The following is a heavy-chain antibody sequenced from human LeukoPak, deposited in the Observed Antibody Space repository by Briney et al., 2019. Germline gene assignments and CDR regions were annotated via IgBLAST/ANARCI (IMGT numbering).Heavy chain of an antibody. J-gene: IGHJ4*02. Sequence: SETLSLTCAVYGGSFSGYYWSWIRQPPGKGLEWIGEINHSGSTNYNPSLKSRVTISVDTSKNQFSLKLSSVTAADTAVYYCARAELGIRHFDYWGRGTLVTVSS. V-gene: IGHV4-34*01. CDR2: INHSGST. CDR3: ARAELGIRHFDY. CDR1: GGSFSGYY. D-gene: IGHD7-27*01.